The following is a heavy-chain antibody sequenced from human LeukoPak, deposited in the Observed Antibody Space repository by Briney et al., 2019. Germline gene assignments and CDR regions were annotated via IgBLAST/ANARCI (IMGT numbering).Heavy chain of an antibody. CDR1: GFTFSDYW. CDR2: INQDGREQ. CDR3: TGGALDY. J-gene: IGHJ4*02. D-gene: IGHD3-10*01. Sequence: GGSLRLSCAASGFTFSDYWMSWVRQAPGQGLEWVAKINQDGREQHFVDSVKGRFTISRDNDKNSLFLQMDSLRAEDTAVYYSTGGALDYWGQGALVTVSS. V-gene: IGHV3-7*01.